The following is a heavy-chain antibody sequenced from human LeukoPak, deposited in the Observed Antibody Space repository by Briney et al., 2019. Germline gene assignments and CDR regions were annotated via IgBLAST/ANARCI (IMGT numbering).Heavy chain of an antibody. J-gene: IGHJ4*02. CDR2: INPNSGGT. D-gene: IGHD3-22*01. V-gene: IGHV1-2*02. CDR3: ASYVDDSSGYLSY. CDR1: GYTFTGYY. Sequence: ASVKVSCKASGYTFTGYYMHWVRRAPGQGLEWMGWINPNSGGTNYAQKFQGRVTMTRDTSISTAYMELSRLRSDDTTVYYCASYVDDSSGYLSYWGQGTLVTVSS.